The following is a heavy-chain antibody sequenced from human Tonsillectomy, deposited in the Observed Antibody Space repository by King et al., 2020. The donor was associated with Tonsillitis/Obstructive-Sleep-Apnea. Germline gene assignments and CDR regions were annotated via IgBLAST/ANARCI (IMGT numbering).Heavy chain of an antibody. J-gene: IGHJ6*03. V-gene: IGHV4-59*01. Sequence: QLQESGPGLVKPSETLSLTCTVSGGSISSYYWSWIRQPPGKGLEWIGYIYYSGSTNYNPSLKSRVTISVDTSKNQFSLKLSSVTAADTAVYYCAGGGAATSYYYYYMDVWGKGTTVTVSS. CDR1: GGSISSYY. CDR2: IYYSGST. D-gene: IGHD5-24*01. CDR3: AGGGAATSYYYYYMDV.